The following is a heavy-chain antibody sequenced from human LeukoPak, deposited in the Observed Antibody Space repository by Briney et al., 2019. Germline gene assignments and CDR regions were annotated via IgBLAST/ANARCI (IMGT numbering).Heavy chain of an antibody. CDR1: GFTFSSYS. Sequence: GGSLRLSCAASGFTFSSYSMNWVRQAPGKELEWVSSISSSSSYIYYADSVKGRFTISRDNAKNSLYLQMNSLRAEDTAVYYCARDVLQDRDPPGYWGQGTLVTVSS. CDR3: ARDVLQDRDPPGY. CDR2: ISSSSSYI. D-gene: IGHD4-11*01. V-gene: IGHV3-21*01. J-gene: IGHJ4*02.